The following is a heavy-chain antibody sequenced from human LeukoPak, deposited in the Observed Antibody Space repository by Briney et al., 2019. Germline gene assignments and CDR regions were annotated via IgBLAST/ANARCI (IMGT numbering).Heavy chain of an antibody. J-gene: IGHJ3*02. D-gene: IGHD6-19*01. Sequence: GGSLRISFKGSGYSFTSYWISWVRQMPGKGREWMGRIDPSDSYTNYSPSFQGHVTISADKSISTAYLQWSSLKASDTAMYYCARDVRYSSGWVDAFDIWGQGTMVTVSS. CDR2: IDPSDSYT. CDR3: ARDVRYSSGWVDAFDI. CDR1: GYSFTSYW. V-gene: IGHV5-10-1*01.